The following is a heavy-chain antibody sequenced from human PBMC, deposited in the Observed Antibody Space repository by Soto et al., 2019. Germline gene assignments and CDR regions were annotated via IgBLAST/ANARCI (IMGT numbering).Heavy chain of an antibody. Sequence: GGSLRLSCAASGFAFSSYWMSWVRQAPGKGMEWVANIKQDGSEKYYVDSVKGRFTISRDNAKNSLYLQMNSLRAEDTALYYCARLDYDSFPYYYYYYMDVWGKGTTVTVSS. V-gene: IGHV3-7*01. D-gene: IGHD3-3*01. CDR1: GFAFSSYW. CDR2: IKQDGSEK. CDR3: ARLDYDSFPYYYYYYMDV. J-gene: IGHJ6*03.